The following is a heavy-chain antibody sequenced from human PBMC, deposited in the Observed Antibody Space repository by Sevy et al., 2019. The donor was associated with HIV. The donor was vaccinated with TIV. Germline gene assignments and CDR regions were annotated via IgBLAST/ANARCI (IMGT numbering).Heavy chain of an antibody. CDR3: ATNMVHAGAYDSYFNF. D-gene: IGHD3-10*01. J-gene: IGHJ4*02. CDR2: IWYDGSSK. CDR1: QFNFDTYA. V-gene: IGHV3-33*01. Sequence: GGSLRLSYVASQFNFDTYAIHWVRQPPGKGLEWVAMIWYDGSSKDYAESVKGRFAISRDNSQNTAFLQMNSLRAEDTGVYYCATNMVHAGAYDSYFNFWGQGSLVTVSS.